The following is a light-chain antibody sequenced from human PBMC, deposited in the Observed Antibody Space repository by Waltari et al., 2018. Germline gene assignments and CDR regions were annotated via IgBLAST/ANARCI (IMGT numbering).Light chain of an antibody. CDR3: AAWDDSLNGFYV. CDR1: PSNLGGHT. J-gene: IGLJ1*01. Sequence: QSVLTQPPSASGTPGQRVTISCSGSPSNLGGHTVPLYQHLPGTAPKLLIHSNHQRPSGVPDRFSGSKSGTSASLAISGLQSEDEADYYCAAWDDSLNGFYVFGTGTKVTVL. CDR2: SNH. V-gene: IGLV1-44*01.